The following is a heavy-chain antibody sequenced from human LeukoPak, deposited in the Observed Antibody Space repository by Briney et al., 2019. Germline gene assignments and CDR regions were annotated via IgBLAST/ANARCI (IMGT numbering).Heavy chain of an antibody. J-gene: IGHJ5*02. V-gene: IGHV3-23*01. CDR1: GIVFSNTA. Sequence: PGGSLRLSCAASGIVFSNTAMNWARQSPGRGLEWGSAIRGGGERTFYADSVKGRFTISRDNSKNMVYLQMNSLRADDTAIYYCGKDGGQYSSGPEFDPRGQGALVTVSS. D-gene: IGHD6-19*01. CDR3: GKDGGQYSSGPEFDP. CDR2: IRGGGERT.